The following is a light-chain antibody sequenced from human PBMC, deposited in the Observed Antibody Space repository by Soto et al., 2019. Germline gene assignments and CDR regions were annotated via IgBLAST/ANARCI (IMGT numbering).Light chain of an antibody. CDR3: QSYDSSLSGSVV. CDR1: SSNIGAGYD. CDR2: GNS. J-gene: IGLJ2*01. V-gene: IGLV1-40*01. Sequence: QSVLTQPPSVSGAPGQRVTISCTGSSSNIGAGYDVHWYQQLPGTAPKLLIYGNSNRPSGVPHRFSGSKSGTSASLAITGLQDEDEADYYCQSYDSSLSGSVVFGGGTKLTVL.